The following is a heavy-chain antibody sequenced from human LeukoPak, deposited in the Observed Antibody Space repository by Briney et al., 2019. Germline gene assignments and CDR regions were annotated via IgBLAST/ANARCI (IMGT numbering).Heavy chain of an antibody. CDR1: GGSFSGYY. Sequence: SETLSLTCAVYGGSFSGYYWSWIRQPPGKGLEWIGEINHSGSTNYNPSLKSRVTISVDTSKNQFSLKLSSVTAADTAVYYCARVGIRFLEWFYFDYWGQGTLVTVSS. CDR2: INHSGST. J-gene: IGHJ4*02. CDR3: ARVGIRFLEWFYFDY. D-gene: IGHD3-3*01. V-gene: IGHV4-34*01.